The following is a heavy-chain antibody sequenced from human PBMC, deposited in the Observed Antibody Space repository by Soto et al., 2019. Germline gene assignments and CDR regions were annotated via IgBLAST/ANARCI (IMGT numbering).Heavy chain of an antibody. V-gene: IGHV1-3*01. D-gene: IGHD3-10*01. J-gene: IGHJ6*04. CDR2: INAGNGNT. CDR1: GYTFTSYS. CDR3: ARDLYYGSGSYYKKVGSLDV. Sequence: VSVKVSSNASGYTFTSYSLHSLCQAPGQRREWMGWINAGNGNTKYSQKFQGRVTITRDTSASTAYMELSSLRSEDTAVYYCARDLYYGSGSYYKKVGSLDVWGKGTTVTVSS.